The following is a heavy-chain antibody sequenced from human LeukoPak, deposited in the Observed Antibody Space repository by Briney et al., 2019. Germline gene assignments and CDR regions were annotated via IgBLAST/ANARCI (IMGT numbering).Heavy chain of an antibody. CDR1: GFTFSSYA. D-gene: IGHD3-16*02. J-gene: IGHJ4*02. Sequence: PGGSLRLSCAASGFTFSSYAMHWVRQAPGKGLEWVAVISYDGSNKYYADSVKGRFTISRDNSKNTLYLQMNSLRAEDTAVYYCARGGYYDYVWGSYPYWGQGTLVTVSS. V-gene: IGHV3-30*04. CDR3: ARGGYYDYVWGSYPY. CDR2: ISYDGSNK.